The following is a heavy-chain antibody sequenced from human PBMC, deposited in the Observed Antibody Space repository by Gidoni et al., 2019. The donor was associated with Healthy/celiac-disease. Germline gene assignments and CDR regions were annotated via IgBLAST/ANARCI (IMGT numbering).Heavy chain of an antibody. CDR2: ISGSVVST. V-gene: IGHV3-23*01. CDR1: GFTFSSDA. CDR3: AKQRYSSSWYFDY. D-gene: IGHD6-13*01. J-gene: IGHJ4*02. Sequence: EVQQLEYGGGLVQPWGSLRRSCSAAGFTFSSDAMSWVGPAPGKGLGRVSVISGSVVSTYYADSVKGRFTISRDNSKNTLYRQMNSRRAEDTAVYDCAKQRYSSSWYFDYWGQGTLVTVSS.